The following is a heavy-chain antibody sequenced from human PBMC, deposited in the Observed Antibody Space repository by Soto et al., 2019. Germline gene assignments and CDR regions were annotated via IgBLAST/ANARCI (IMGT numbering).Heavy chain of an antibody. D-gene: IGHD2-15*01. J-gene: IGHJ4*02. CDR2: IYYSGST. V-gene: IGHV4-31*03. CDR3: ARVDCSGGSCYSSIWFN. CDR1: GGSISSGGYY. Sequence: PSETLSLTCTVSGGSISSGGYYWSWIRQHPGKGLEWIGYIYYSGSTYYNPSLKSRVTISVDTSKNQFSLKLSSVTAADTAVYYCARVDCSGGSCYSSIWFNWGQGTLVTVSS.